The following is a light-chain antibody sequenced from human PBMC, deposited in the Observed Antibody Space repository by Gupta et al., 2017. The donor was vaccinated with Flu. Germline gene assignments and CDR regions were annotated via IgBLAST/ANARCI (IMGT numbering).Light chain of an antibody. CDR3: MPYMDSDIWL. J-gene: IGLJ2*01. CDR2: KTN. Sequence: QTVVTQEPPFSVSPGGTVTLTCGLSSGSVSSTHYPSWYQQTPGQPPRILIYKTNIRSSVVPGLFSASIRANKAALTITGAQADEDSYYYYMPYMDSDIWLFGGGTKLTVL. V-gene: IGLV8-61*01. CDR1: SGSVSSTHY.